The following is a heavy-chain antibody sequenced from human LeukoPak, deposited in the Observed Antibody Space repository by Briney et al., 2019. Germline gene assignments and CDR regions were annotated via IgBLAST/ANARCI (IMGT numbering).Heavy chain of an antibody. V-gene: IGHV3-7*01. CDR1: GFTFSSYW. CDR2: IKQDGSEK. J-gene: IGHJ4*02. Sequence: GGSLRLSCAASGFTFSSYWMSWVRQAPGKGLEWVANIKQDGSEKYYVDSVKGRFTISRDNAKNSLYLQMNSLRAEDTAVYYCAKSESIQLWSAFDYWGQGTLVTVSS. CDR3: AKSESIQLWSAFDY. D-gene: IGHD5-18*01.